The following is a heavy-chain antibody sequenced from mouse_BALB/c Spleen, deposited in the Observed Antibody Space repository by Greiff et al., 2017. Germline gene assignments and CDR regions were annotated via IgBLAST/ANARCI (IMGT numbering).Heavy chain of an antibody. D-gene: IGHD1-1*01. Sequence: EVQLVESGGGLVQPGGSRKLSCAASGFTFSSFGMHWVRQAPEKGLEWVAYISSGSSTIYYADTVKGQFTISRDNPKNTLFLQMTSLRSEDTAMYYCARGDYYSSNYAMDYWGQGTSVTVSS. J-gene: IGHJ4*01. CDR3: ARGDYYSSNYAMDY. CDR1: GFTFSSFG. V-gene: IGHV5-17*02. CDR2: ISSGSSTI.